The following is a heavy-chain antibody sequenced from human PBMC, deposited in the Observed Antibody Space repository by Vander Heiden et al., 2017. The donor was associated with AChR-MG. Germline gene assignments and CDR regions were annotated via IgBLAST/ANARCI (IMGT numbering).Heavy chain of an antibody. V-gene: IGHV1-69*01. CDR3: ARDVPYCGGDCPPQPPPSAYWYFDL. Sequence: QVQLVQSGAEVKKPGSSVKVSCKASGGTFSSYAISWVRQAPGQGLEWMGGIIPIFGTANYAQKFQGRVTITADESTSTSYMELSSLRSEDTAVYYCARDVPYCGGDCPPQPPPSAYWYFDLWGRGTLVTVSS. D-gene: IGHD2-21*02. J-gene: IGHJ2*01. CDR1: GGTFSSYA. CDR2: IIPIFGTA.